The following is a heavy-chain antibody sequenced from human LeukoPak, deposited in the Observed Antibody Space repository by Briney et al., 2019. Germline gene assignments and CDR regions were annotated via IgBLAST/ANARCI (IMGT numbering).Heavy chain of an antibody. CDR1: GYRFTNYY. Sequence: PGESLKISCKGSGYRFTNYYIGWVRQTPGKGLEWMGIIYPGDSDTRYSPSFQGQVTISVDKSMSTAFLQWGSLKASDTAMYFCARMTRGESSVSNWFDPWGQGTQVTVSS. D-gene: IGHD3-10*01. J-gene: IGHJ5*02. CDR2: IYPGDSDT. CDR3: ARMTRGESSVSNWFDP. V-gene: IGHV5-51*01.